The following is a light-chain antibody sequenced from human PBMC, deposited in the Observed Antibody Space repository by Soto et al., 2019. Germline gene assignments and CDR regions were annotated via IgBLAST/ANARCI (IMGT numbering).Light chain of an antibody. Sequence: QSVLTQPPSVSGAPGQRVTISCTGGRTNIGAGYEVHWYQHLTGTAPKLLMYGVSNRPSGVPDRFSGSRSGTSASLAIAGLQAEDEADYYCQSFDSSLSNSWVFGGGTKVTVL. J-gene: IGLJ3*02. CDR1: RTNIGAGYE. V-gene: IGLV1-40*01. CDR2: GVS. CDR3: QSFDSSLSNSWV.